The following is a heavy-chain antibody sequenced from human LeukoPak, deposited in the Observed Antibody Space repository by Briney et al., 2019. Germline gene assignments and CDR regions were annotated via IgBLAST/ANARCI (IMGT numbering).Heavy chain of an antibody. Sequence: GGSLGLSCAASGLTVSSNYMGWVRQAPGKGLEWVSVIYSGGSTYYADSVKGRFTISRDNSKNTLYLQMNSLRAEDTAVYYCARYVVYGSGKYYFDYWGQGTLVTVSS. D-gene: IGHD3-10*01. J-gene: IGHJ4*02. V-gene: IGHV3-66*01. CDR2: IYSGGST. CDR3: ARYVVYGSGKYYFDY. CDR1: GLTVSSNY.